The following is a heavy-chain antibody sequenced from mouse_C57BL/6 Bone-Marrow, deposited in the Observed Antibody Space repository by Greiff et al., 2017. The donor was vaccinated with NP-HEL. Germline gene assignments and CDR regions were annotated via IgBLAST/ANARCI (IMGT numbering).Heavy chain of an antibody. D-gene: IGHD1-1*01. J-gene: IGHJ4*01. V-gene: IGHV1-47*01. CDR1: GYTFTTYP. CDR2: FHPYNDDT. Sequence: QVHVKQSGAELVKPGASVKMSCKASGYTFTTYPIEWMNQSHGKCLEWIGNFHPYNDDTTYNEKFKGKATLTVEKSSSTGYLDLSRLASDDSAIYYCERRSNFDYTMDYWGQGTSVTVSS. CDR3: ERRSNFDYTMDY.